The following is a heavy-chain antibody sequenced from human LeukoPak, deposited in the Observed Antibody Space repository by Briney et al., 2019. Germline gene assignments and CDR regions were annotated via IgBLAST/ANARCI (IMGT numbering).Heavy chain of an antibody. D-gene: IGHD4-17*01. J-gene: IGHJ4*02. Sequence: ASVKVSCKASGYTFTSFTMHWVRQAPGQGLEWMGWINADNGLTEYSQRFQGRVTITWDTSASTAYMELSSLRSEDTAVYYCARDLYGDYDIGYWGQGTLVTVSS. CDR1: GYTFTSFT. CDR2: INADNGLT. CDR3: ARDLYGDYDIGY. V-gene: IGHV1-3*01.